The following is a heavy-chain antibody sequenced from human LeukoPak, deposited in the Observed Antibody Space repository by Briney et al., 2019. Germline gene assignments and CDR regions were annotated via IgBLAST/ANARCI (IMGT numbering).Heavy chain of an antibody. V-gene: IGHV1-8*02. D-gene: IGHD3-16*01. J-gene: IGHJ6*02. Sequence: ASVKVSCKASGYTFTSYGISWVRQATGQGLEWMGWMSPNSGNTGYAQKFQGRVTMTRNTSISTAYMELSSLRSEDTAVYYCARGFMTGVFGYYYYGMDVWGQGTTVTVSS. CDR1: GYTFTSYG. CDR2: MSPNSGNT. CDR3: ARGFMTGVFGYYYYGMDV.